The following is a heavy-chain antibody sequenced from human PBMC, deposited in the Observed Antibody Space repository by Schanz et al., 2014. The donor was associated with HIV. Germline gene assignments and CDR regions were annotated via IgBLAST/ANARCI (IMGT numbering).Heavy chain of an antibody. CDR3: AKVGRIYSTTWIDH. Sequence: VQLVESGGGLVKPGGSLRLSCAASGFTFSSYGMHWVRQAPGKGLEWVAVISYDGSNKYYADSVKGRFTISRDNSKNTVYLQMNSLRGEDSAVYYCAKVGRIYSTTWIDHWGQGTLVTVSS. CDR2: ISYDGSNK. D-gene: IGHD6-13*01. CDR1: GFTFSSYG. J-gene: IGHJ4*02. V-gene: IGHV3-30*18.